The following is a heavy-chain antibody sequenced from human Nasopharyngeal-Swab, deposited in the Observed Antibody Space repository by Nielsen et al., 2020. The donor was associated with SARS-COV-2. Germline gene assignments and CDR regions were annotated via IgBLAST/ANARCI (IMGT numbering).Heavy chain of an antibody. CDR3: ARLEYCTNGVCQNYYYGMDV. J-gene: IGHJ6*02. D-gene: IGHD2-8*01. CDR1: GYTFTSYG. V-gene: IGHV1-18*01. CDR2: ISAYNGNT. Sequence: ASVKVSCKASGYTFTSYGISWVRQAPGQGLEWMGWISAYNGNTNYAQKLQGRVTMTTDTSTSTAYMELRSLRSDDTAVYYCARLEYCTNGVCQNYYYGMDVWGQGTTVTVSS.